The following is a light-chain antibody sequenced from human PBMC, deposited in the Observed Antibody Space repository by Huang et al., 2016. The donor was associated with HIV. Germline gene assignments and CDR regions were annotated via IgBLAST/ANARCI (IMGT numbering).Light chain of an antibody. CDR3: LQADISPRS. CDR1: QDISIW. Sequence: DIQMTQSPSSVSASEGDTVTITCRASQDISIWLAWYQQKPREAPTLLIHSASILVSGVPSRFSGSGAGTNFSLTINGLRPDDFATYYCLQADISPRSFGQWTRLDIQ. CDR2: SAS. V-gene: IGKV1-12*01. J-gene: IGKJ5*01.